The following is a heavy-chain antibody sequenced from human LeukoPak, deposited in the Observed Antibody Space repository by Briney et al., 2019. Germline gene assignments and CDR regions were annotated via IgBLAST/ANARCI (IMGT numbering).Heavy chain of an antibody. CDR1: GFTFSGSA. D-gene: IGHD1-26*01. CDR2: IRSKANSYAT. Sequence: GGSLRLSCAASGFTFSGSAMHWVRQASGKGLEWVGRIRSKANSYATAYAASVKGRFTISRDDSKNTAYLQMNSLKTEDTPVYYFTKHDEAGGGSYFPYFDYWGQGTLVTVSS. V-gene: IGHV3-73*01. CDR3: TKHDEAGGGSYFPYFDY. J-gene: IGHJ4*02.